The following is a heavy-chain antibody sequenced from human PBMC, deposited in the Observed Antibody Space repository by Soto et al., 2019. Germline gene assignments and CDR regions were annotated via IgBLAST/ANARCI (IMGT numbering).Heavy chain of an antibody. CDR1: GGSIHSGDSY. V-gene: IGHV4-31*03. CDR2: IYYSGST. CDR3: ARWWSGSRQGFDP. Sequence: QVQLQESGPGLVKPSKTLSLTCTVSGGSIHSGDSYGSGMREHQGKGLEWIGYIYYSGSTYYNPSLKMRVTISVDTSKTQFSLKLSSVTAADTAVYYCARWWSGSRQGFDPWGQGTLVTVSS. J-gene: IGHJ5*02. D-gene: IGHD3-3*01.